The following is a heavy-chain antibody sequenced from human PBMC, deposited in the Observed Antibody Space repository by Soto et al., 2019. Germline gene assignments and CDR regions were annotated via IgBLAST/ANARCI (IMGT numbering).Heavy chain of an antibody. CDR1: VVHLSSYG. CDR3: AEDGRRNYYDSSGYYYWGVDY. D-gene: IGHD3-22*01. V-gene: IGHV3-30*18. J-gene: IGHJ4*02. CDR2: ISYDGSNK. Sequence: GVSLRLSCAASVVHLSSYGLHWVRKAPGTGLAWVAVISYDGSNKYYADSVKGRFTISRDNSKNTLYLQMNSLRAEDTAVYYCAEDGRRNYYDSSGYYYWGVDYWGQGTLVTGSS.